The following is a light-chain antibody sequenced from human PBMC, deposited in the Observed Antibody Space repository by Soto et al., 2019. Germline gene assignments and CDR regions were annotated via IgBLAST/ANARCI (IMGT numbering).Light chain of an antibody. Sequence: IQLTQSPSSLSASVGDRVTITCRASQGISSSLAWYQQKPGNAPKLLIYAASTLESGVPSRFGGSGSGTDFTLTISSLQPEDFATYYCHQLNSYPHTFGQGTRLENK. CDR1: QGISSS. V-gene: IGKV1-9*01. CDR3: HQLNSYPHT. J-gene: IGKJ5*01. CDR2: AAS.